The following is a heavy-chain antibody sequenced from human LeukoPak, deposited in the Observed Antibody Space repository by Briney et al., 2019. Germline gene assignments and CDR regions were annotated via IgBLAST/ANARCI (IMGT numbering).Heavy chain of an antibody. Sequence: SETLSLTCTVSGGSISSYYWSWIRQPPGKGLEWIGYIYYSGSTNYNPSLKSRVTISVDTSKNQFSLKLSSVTAADTAVYYCARHFQEYSSGSSYGMDVWGQGTPVTVSS. D-gene: IGHD3-10*01. V-gene: IGHV4-59*08. J-gene: IGHJ6*02. CDR1: GGSISSYY. CDR2: IYYSGST. CDR3: ARHFQEYSSGSSYGMDV.